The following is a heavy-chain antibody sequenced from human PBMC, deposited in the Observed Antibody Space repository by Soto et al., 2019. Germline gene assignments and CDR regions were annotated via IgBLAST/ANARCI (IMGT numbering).Heavy chain of an antibody. Sequence: SGGSLRLSCAASGFTFSDYYMSWIRQAPGKGLEWVSYISSSGSTIYYADSVKGRFTISRDNAKNSLYLQMNSLRADDTAVYYCARVAGFNPRDYYYYGMDVWGQGTTVTVSS. V-gene: IGHV3-11*01. D-gene: IGHD6-19*01. CDR1: GFTFSDYY. CDR3: ARVAGFNPRDYYYYGMDV. J-gene: IGHJ6*02. CDR2: ISSSGSTI.